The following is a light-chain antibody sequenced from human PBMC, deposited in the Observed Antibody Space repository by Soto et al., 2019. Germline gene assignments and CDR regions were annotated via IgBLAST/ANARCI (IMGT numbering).Light chain of an antibody. V-gene: IGLV2-14*03. J-gene: IGLJ2*01. CDR3: SSYTSSKTLV. Sequence: QSALTQPASVSGSPGQSITISCTGTSSDIGGYNYVSWYQQHPGKAPKLIIYDVSNRPSGVSNRFSGSKSGNTASLAISGLQAEDEADYYCSSYTSSKTLVFGGGTKLTGL. CDR2: DVS. CDR1: SSDIGGYNY.